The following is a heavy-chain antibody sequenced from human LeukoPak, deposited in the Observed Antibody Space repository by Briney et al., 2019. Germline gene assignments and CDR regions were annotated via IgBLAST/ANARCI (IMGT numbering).Heavy chain of an antibody. V-gene: IGHV3-48*03. CDR1: GFTFSGYE. Sequence: GGSLRLSCAASGFTFSGYEMNWVRQAPGKGLEWVSYISSSGSTIYYADSVKGRFTISRDNAKKSLYLQMNSLRAEDTAVYYCARGTGLYCGGDCYSYYYYYMDVWGKGTTVTVSS. CDR3: ARGTGLYCGGDCYSYYYYYMDV. CDR2: ISSSGSTI. D-gene: IGHD2-21*02. J-gene: IGHJ6*03.